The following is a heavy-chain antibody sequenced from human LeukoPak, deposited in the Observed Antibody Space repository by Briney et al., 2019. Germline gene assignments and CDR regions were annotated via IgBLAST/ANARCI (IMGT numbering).Heavy chain of an antibody. Sequence: GGSLRLSCAASGFTFSSYGMHWVRQAPGKGLEWVAVIWYDGSNIYYADSVRGCFTVSRDNSKNTLFLQMNGLRAEDTAVYYCAKDGDAGTAYYYYYMDVWGKGTTVTVSS. CDR3: AKDGDAGTAYYYYYMDV. CDR2: IWYDGSNI. D-gene: IGHD1-7*01. V-gene: IGHV3-33*06. J-gene: IGHJ6*03. CDR1: GFTFSSYG.